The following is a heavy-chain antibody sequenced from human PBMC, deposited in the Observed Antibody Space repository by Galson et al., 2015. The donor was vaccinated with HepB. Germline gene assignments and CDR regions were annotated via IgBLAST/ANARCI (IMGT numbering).Heavy chain of an antibody. J-gene: IGHJ4*02. CDR3: ARSPGYYDSSGYYWGHFDY. CDR1: GYTLTSYY. V-gene: IGHV1-46*01. Sequence: SVKVSCKASGYTLTSYYIHWVRQAPGQGLEWMGRINPSTGSTKYAQKFQGRVTMTRDTSTSTVYMELSSLRSDDTAVYYCARSPGYYDSSGYYWGHFDYWGQGTLVTVSS. CDR2: INPSTGST. D-gene: IGHD3-22*01.